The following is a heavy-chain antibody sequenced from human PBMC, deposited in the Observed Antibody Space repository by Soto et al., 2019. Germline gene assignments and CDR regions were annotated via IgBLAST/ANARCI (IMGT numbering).Heavy chain of an antibody. CDR1: GGAFSDYY. CDR3: AGGSPSAWEPPFY. V-gene: IGHV4-34*01. J-gene: IGHJ4*02. D-gene: IGHD1-26*01. CDR2: IDRYGST. Sequence: QVQLQQWGAGLLKPSETLSLTCAVYGGAFSDYYWSWIRQPPGKGLEWIGEIDRYGSTNYDPSLKSRVTISIETSKNPFSLKLTSVTAADTAIYYCAGGSPSAWEPPFYWGQGPLVTVSS.